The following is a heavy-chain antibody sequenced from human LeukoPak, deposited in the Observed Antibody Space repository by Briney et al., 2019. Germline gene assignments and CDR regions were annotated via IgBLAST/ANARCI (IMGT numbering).Heavy chain of an antibody. J-gene: IGHJ4*02. V-gene: IGHV1-2*02. D-gene: IGHD3-22*01. CDR2: INPNSGGT. CDR1: GYTFTGYY. Sequence: ASVTVSCKASGYTFTGYYMHWVRQAPGQGLEWMGWINPNSGGTNYAQTFQGRVTMTRDTSISTAYMELSRLRSDDTAVYYCARARRSTIDYYDSSGSLYYFDYWGQGTLVTVSS. CDR3: ARARRSTIDYYDSSGSLYYFDY.